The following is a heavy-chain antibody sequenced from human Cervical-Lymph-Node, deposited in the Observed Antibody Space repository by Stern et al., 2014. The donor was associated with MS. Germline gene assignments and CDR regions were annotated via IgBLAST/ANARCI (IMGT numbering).Heavy chain of an antibody. V-gene: IGHV1-46*01. CDR2: INPGGGST. CDR3: ARDNGGWSVDS. Sequence: QLVQSGAEVKKPGASGKVSCKAFGYTFTSNKMHWVRQAPGQGLEWMGIINPGGGSTRYAQKLQGRVTMTRDTSTSTVYMELTSLRSEDTAVYSCARDNGGWSVDSWGQGTLVIVSS. J-gene: IGHJ4*02. D-gene: IGHD6-19*01. CDR1: GYTFTSNK.